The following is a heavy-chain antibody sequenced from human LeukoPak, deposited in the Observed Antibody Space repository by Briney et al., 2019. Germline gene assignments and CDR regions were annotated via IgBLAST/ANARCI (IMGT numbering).Heavy chain of an antibody. Sequence: PSQTLSLTCTVSGGSIRSDNYYWNWIRQHPGKGLEWIGNIYYSGSTHYNTSLKSRVTLVVDTSKNQFSLQLTSVSTADTAVYYCASARMTTVTEFDYWGQGTLVTVSS. D-gene: IGHD4-17*01. V-gene: IGHV4-31*03. CDR1: GGSIRSDNYY. J-gene: IGHJ4*02. CDR3: ASARMTTVTEFDY. CDR2: IYYSGST.